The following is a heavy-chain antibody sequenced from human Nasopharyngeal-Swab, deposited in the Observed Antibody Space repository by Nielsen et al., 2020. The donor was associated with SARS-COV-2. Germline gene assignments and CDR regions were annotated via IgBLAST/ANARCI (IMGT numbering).Heavy chain of an antibody. V-gene: IGHV3-23*01. J-gene: IGHJ6*02. CDR2: ISGSGGST. CDR3: ARDIQSPFSSGWYNYYYGMDV. Sequence: GESLKISCAASGFTFSSYAMSWVRQAPGKGLEWVSAISGSGGSTYYADSVKGRFTISRDNSKNTLYLQMNSLRAEDTAVYYCARDIQSPFSSGWYNYYYGMDVWGQGTTVTVSS. D-gene: IGHD6-19*01. CDR1: GFTFSSYA.